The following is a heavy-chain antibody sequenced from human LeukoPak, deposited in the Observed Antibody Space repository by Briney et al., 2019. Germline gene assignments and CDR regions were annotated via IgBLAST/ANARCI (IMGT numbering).Heavy chain of an antibody. J-gene: IGHJ4*02. Sequence: GGSLRLSCAASGFTCSNYAMHWVRQAPGKGLEWVAVISYDGSNKYYADSVKGRFTISRDNSKNTLYLQMNSLRAEDTAVYYCAREPYSSGWYFSYYFDYWGQGTLVTVSS. D-gene: IGHD6-19*01. V-gene: IGHV3-30-3*01. CDR3: AREPYSSGWYFSYYFDY. CDR2: ISYDGSNK. CDR1: GFTCSNYA.